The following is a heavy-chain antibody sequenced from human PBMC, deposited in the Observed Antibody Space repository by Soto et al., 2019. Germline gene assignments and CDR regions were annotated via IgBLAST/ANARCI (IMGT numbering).Heavy chain of an antibody. CDR2: INPNSGRT. CDR1: GYTFSDYY. D-gene: IGHD5-12*01. V-gene: IGHV1-2*02. CDR3: ARESGGATATLDYYYFYMDV. J-gene: IGHJ6*03. Sequence: QVPLVQSGAEVKKPGASVTVSCKASGYTFSDYYLHWVRQAPGQGPEWMGWINPNSGRTKFAQNFKGRVTMTRDTSVRTAFMELNWLKSDDTAVYYCARESGGATATLDYYYFYMDVWGKGTTVTVSS.